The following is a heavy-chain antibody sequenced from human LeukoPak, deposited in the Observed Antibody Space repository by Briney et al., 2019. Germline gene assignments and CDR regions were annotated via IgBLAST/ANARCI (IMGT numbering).Heavy chain of an antibody. V-gene: IGHV3-21*01. CDR1: GFTFSSYS. D-gene: IGHD3-9*01. CDR3: ASLSSLLGYFDWLSN. J-gene: IGHJ4*02. Sequence: GGSLRLSCAASGFTFSSYSMNWVRQAPGKGLEWVSSISSSSSYIYYADSVKGRFTISRDNAKNSLYLQMNSLRAEDTAVYYCASLSSLLGYFDWLSNWGQGTLVTVSS. CDR2: ISSSSSYI.